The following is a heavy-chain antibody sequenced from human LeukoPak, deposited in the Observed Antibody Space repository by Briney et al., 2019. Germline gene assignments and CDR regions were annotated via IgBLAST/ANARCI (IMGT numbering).Heavy chain of an antibody. Sequence: PGGSLRLSCAASGFTFTSYEMNWVRQAPGKGLEWISYISSSATTIHYADSVKGRFTIPRDNAKKSVCLQMNSLRVEDTAVYYCARGGISFAYWGQGTLVTVSS. J-gene: IGHJ4*02. V-gene: IGHV3-48*03. CDR3: ARGGISFAY. CDR1: GFTFTSYE. CDR2: ISSSATTI.